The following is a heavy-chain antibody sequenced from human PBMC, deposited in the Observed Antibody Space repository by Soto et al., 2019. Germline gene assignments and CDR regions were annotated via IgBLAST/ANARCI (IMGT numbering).Heavy chain of an antibody. CDR1: VFPFHNYW. CDR2: INGAGDTT. Sequence: LGWSLSLSCAASVFPFHNYWMHWVGQPPGQGLVWGSRINGAGDTTTYAVSVRWGFTGSRDNAENTVYLQMNSLSADDPGVYYCARVHYKYGRNGVIYYFDHWGQGSLVTVPS. J-gene: IGHJ4*02. D-gene: IGHD2-8*01. V-gene: IGHV3-74*03. CDR3: ARVHYKYGRNGVIYYFDH.